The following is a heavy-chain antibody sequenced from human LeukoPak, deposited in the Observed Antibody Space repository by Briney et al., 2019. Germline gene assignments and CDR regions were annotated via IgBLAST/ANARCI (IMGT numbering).Heavy chain of an antibody. D-gene: IGHD2-8*02. V-gene: IGHV3-30*03. J-gene: IGHJ4*02. Sequence: GRSLRLSCAASGFTFSSYGMHWVRQAPGKGLEWVAVISYDGSNKYYADSVKGRFTISRDNSKNTLYLQMNSLRTEDTAVYYCARDQTAVTGVWGTIDYWGQGTLVTVSS. CDR2: ISYDGSNK. CDR3: ARDQTAVTGVWGTIDY. CDR1: GFTFSSYG.